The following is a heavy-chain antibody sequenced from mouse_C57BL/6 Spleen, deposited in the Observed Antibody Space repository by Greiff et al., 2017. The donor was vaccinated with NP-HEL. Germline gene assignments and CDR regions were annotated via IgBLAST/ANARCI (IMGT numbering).Heavy chain of an antibody. V-gene: IGHV3-6*01. D-gene: IGHD1-3*01. CDR1: GYSITSGYY. J-gene: IGHJ2*01. Sequence: EVQLQQSGPGLVKPSQSLSLTCSVTGYSITSGYYWNWIRQFPGNKLEWMGYISYDGSNNYNPSLKNRISITRDTSKNQFFLKLNSVTTEDTATYYCAREGTKLGFDYWGQGTTLTVSS. CDR3: AREGTKLGFDY. CDR2: ISYDGSN.